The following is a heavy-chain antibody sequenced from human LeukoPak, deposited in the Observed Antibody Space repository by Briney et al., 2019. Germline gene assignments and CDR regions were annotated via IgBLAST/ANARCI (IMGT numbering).Heavy chain of an antibody. Sequence: GAAMETSNNGAGYSFTSYWIGWGRPMPGKGVGWMGIIYPGDSDNRYSPSFQGQVTISADKSISTAYLQWSSLKASDTAMHCCARAKFSQDAFDICGQGTMVSVSS. D-gene: IGHD4/OR15-4a*01. J-gene: IGHJ3*02. CDR1: GYSFTSYW. V-gene: IGHV5-51*01. CDR3: ARAKFSQDAFDI. CDR2: IYPGDSDN.